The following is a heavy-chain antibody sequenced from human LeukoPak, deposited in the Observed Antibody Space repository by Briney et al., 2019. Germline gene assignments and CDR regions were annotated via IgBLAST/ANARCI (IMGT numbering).Heavy chain of an antibody. V-gene: IGHV3-74*01. D-gene: IGHD3/OR15-3a*01. Sequence: GGSLRLSCAPSGFTFSSYWMHWVRQAPGKGLVWVSRINTDGSSTSYADSVKGRFTISRDNAKNTLYLQMNSLRAEDTAVYYCARGRQVDRYYFDYWGQATLVTVSS. CDR1: GFTFSSYW. CDR3: ARGRQVDRYYFDY. CDR2: INTDGSST. J-gene: IGHJ4*02.